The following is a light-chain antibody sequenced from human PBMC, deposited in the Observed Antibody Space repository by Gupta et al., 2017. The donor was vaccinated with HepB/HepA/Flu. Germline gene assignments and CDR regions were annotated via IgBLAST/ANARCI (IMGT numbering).Light chain of an antibody. CDR1: SGHSTYA. Sequence: QLVLTQSPSASASLGASVKLTCTLSSGHSTYAIACHQQKPENGPRYLMKLNSDGSHRKGDGIPNRFSGSSSGAARNLTLSSLQAEDEYDYYCQTWGTGGVFGGGTKLTVL. V-gene: IGLV4-69*01. CDR3: QTWGTGGV. J-gene: IGLJ2*01. CDR2: LNSDGSH.